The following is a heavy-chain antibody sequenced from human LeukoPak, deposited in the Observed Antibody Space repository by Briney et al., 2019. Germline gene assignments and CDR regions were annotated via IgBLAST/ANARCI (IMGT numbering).Heavy chain of an antibody. CDR1: GFTFSSSW. V-gene: IGHV3-74*03. Sequence: GGSLRLSCAASGFTFSSSWMHWVRQGPGKGLEWVSRVNSDGSRTTYADSVKGRFTISRDNAKNTLYLQMNSLRAEDTAVYYCARVVDDYDSGDFSWFDYWGQGTLVTVSS. CDR3: ARVVDDYDSGDFSWFDY. J-gene: IGHJ4*02. CDR2: VNSDGSRT. D-gene: IGHD3-22*01.